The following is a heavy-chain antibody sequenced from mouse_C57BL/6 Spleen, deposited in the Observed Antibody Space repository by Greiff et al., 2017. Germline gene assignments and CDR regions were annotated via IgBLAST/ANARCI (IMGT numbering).Heavy chain of an antibody. J-gene: IGHJ2*01. Sequence: QVQLQQPGAGLVMPGASVKLSCTASGFTFTSYWMHWVRLRPVQGLEWVGEIDTSDSYTNYDNTLKGRSTLTVDKSPSTVYMQVSSLTSEDSAVYYCARSVYYYNFDYWGQGTTLTVSS. CDR1: GFTFTSYW. CDR2: IDTSDSYT. D-gene: IGHD1-1*01. V-gene: IGHV1-69*01. CDR3: ARSVYYYNFDY.